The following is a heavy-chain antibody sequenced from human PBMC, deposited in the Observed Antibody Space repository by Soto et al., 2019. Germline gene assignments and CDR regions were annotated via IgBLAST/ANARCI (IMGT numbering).Heavy chain of an antibody. CDR2: AKNTIGHYMT. J-gene: IGHJ4*02. CDR3: TSPQRSSIDWHYY. Sequence: EVQLVESGGGLVQPGGSLRLSCAASGFIFIDHFMEWVRQAPGKGLEWVGRAKNTIGHYMTEYAAAVKGRFTISRDESNYSLFLQINSLATEDTAVYYCTSPQRSSIDWHYYWGQGILVTVSS. V-gene: IGHV3-72*01. CDR1: GFIFIDHF. D-gene: IGHD3-9*01.